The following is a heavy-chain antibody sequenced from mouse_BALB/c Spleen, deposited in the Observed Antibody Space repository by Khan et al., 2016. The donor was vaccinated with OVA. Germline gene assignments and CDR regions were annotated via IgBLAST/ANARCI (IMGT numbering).Heavy chain of an antibody. CDR1: GYLITSGCY. D-gene: IGHD1-1*01. Sequence: LQQSGPGLVKPSQSLSLTCSVTGYLITSGCYWNWIRQFPGNKLEWMGHISYDGNNNYNPSLKNRISITRDTSKNQFFLRLNSVTTEDTATDYCARDEGFYYGDYFDYWGQGTTLTVSS. J-gene: IGHJ2*01. CDR3: ARDEGFYYGDYFDY. CDR2: ISYDGNN. V-gene: IGHV3-6*02.